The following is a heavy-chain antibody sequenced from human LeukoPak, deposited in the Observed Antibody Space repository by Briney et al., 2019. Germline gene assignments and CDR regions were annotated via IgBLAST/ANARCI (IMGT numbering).Heavy chain of an antibody. CDR1: DYSISSGYY. J-gene: IGHJ6*03. CDR2: IHYTGTT. CDR3: ARTGGSFYFYYYMDV. V-gene: IGHV4-38-2*02. Sequence: SETLSLTCTVSDYSISSGYYWGWIRQPPGKGLEWIGSIHYTGTTYYNPSLKSRVTISVDTSKNQFSLRLDSVTAADTALYYCARTGGSFYFYYYMDVWGEGTTVTVSS. D-gene: IGHD1-26*01.